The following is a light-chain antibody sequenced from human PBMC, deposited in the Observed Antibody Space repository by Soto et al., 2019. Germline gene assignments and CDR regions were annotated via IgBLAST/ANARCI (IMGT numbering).Light chain of an antibody. CDR2: GSS. CDR3: QPYGSSPLT. J-gene: IGKJ4*01. V-gene: IGKV3-20*01. Sequence: EIVLTQSPGTVSLSPGERATLSCRASQSVSSSYLAWYQQKPGQAPSLLIYGSSSRATGIPDRFSPSGSGTDSTLNISRLGREDFAVYYCQPYGSSPLTVGGGAKVEIK. CDR1: QSVSSSY.